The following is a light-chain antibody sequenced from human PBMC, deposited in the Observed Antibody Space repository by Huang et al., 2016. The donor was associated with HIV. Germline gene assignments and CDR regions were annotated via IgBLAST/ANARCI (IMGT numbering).Light chain of an antibody. CDR2: ATS. CDR3: QHFDTSPFS. V-gene: IGKV3-20*01. J-gene: IGKJ2*01. CDR1: QSLSSNF. Sequence: EVVLTQSPGTLSLSPGERATLSCRASQSLSSNFLTWYQKRPGQGPRLIIFATSSRAAGIPDRFSGRGSGADFTLTISRLEPDDSAVYYCQHFDTSPFSFGQGTKLEIK.